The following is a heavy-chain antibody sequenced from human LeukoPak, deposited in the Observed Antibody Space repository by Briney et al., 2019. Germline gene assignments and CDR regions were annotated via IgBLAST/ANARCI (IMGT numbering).Heavy chain of an antibody. CDR1: GFTFSNYA. Sequence: PGGSLRLSCAASGFTFSNYAMSWVRQAPGKGLEWVSGIGGSGGSTYYADSVKGRFTNSRENSKNTLYLQMNSLRAEDTAVYYCARSSGGYPRDRVDHWGQGTLVTVSS. CDR3: ARSSGGYPRDRVDH. CDR2: IGGSGGST. J-gene: IGHJ4*02. D-gene: IGHD1-26*01. V-gene: IGHV3-23*01.